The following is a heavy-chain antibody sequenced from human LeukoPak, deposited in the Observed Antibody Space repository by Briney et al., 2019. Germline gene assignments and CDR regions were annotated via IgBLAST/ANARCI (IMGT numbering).Heavy chain of an antibody. J-gene: IGHJ4*02. CDR3: ARTRSSGYLTFDY. Sequence: PGGSLRLSCRACEFPFSSYSMNWVRRARGRGGEWVSYITNSGNSKRYADSVKGPFTISRDNTKNSLYLQMNGLRAQATAVYYCARTRSSGYLTFDYWGQGILATVSS. CDR1: EFPFSSYS. D-gene: IGHD3-22*01. CDR2: ITNSGNSK. V-gene: IGHV3-48*01.